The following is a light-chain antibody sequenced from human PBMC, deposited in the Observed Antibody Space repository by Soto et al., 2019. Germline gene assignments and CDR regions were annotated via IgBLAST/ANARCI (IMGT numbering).Light chain of an antibody. CDR1: SSDVGGYNY. Sequence: QSALTQPPSASGSPGQSVTISCTGTSSDVGGYNYVSWYQQHPGKAPKLMIYEVTKRPSGVPARFSGSKSGNTASLTVSGLQAEDEGDYDCRSYAGSNGLVIFGGGTKLTVL. V-gene: IGLV2-8*01. CDR3: RSYAGSNGLVI. CDR2: EVT. J-gene: IGLJ2*01.